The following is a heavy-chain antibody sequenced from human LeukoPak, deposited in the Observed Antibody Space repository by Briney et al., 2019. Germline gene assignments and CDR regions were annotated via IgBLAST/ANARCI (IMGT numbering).Heavy chain of an antibody. D-gene: IGHD1-26*01. CDR2: IIPIFGTA. J-gene: IGHJ6*02. Sequence: GASVKVSCKASGGTFSSYAISWVRQAPGQGLEWMGGIIPIFGTANYAQKFQGGVTITADESTSTAYMELSSLRSEDTAVYYCEMGATPYYYYGMDVWGQGTTVTVSS. CDR3: EMGATPYYYYGMDV. CDR1: GGTFSSYA. V-gene: IGHV1-69*13.